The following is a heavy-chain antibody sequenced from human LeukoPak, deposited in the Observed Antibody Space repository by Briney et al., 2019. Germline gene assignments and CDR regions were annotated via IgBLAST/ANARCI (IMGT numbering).Heavy chain of an antibody. V-gene: IGHV4-34*01. J-gene: IGHJ4*02. CDR1: GGSFSGYY. CDR3: ARGRGGYSYGSLSYFDY. CDR2: INHSGST. D-gene: IGHD5-18*01. Sequence: SETLSLTCAVYGGSFSGYYWSWIRQPPGKGLEWIGEINHSGSTNYNPSLKSRVTISVDTSKNQFSLKLSSVTAADTAVYYCARGRGGYSYGSLSYFDYWGQGTLVTVS.